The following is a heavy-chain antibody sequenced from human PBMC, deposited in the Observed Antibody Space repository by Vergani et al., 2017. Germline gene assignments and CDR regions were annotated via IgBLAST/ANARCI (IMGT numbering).Heavy chain of an antibody. CDR2: IIPIFGTA. J-gene: IGHJ6*03. CDR1: GGTFSSYA. Sequence: QVQLVQSGAEVKKPGSSVKVSCKASGGTFSSYAISWVRQAPGQGLEWMGGIIPIFGTANYAQKFQDRVTITADESTSTGYMELSSLRSEDTAVYYCARDRLDFWSAYYSYYQNMDVWGKGTTVTVSS. V-gene: IGHV1-69*01. D-gene: IGHD3-3*01. CDR3: ARDRLDFWSAYYSYYQNMDV.